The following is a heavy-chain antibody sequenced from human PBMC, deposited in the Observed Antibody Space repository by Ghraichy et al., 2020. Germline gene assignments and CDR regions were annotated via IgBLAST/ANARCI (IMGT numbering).Heavy chain of an antibody. D-gene: IGHD2-15*01. Sequence: SETLSLTCAVYGGSFSGYYWSWIRQPPGKGLEWIGEINHSGSTNYNPSLKSRVTISVDTSKNQFSLKLSSVTAADTAVYYCARGGWSLFDYWGQGTLVTVSS. CDR2: INHSGST. CDR3: ARGGWSLFDY. J-gene: IGHJ4*02. V-gene: IGHV4-34*01. CDR1: GGSFSGYY.